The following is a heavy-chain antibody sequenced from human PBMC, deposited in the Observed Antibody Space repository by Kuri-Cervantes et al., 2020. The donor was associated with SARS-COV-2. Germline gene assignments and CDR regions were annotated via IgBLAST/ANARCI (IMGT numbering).Heavy chain of an antibody. CDR1: GGSFSGYY. Sequence: SQTLSLTCAVYGGSFSGYYWSWIRQPPGKGLEWIGEINHSGSTNYNPSLKSRVTISVDTSKNQFSLKLSSVTAEDTAVYYCARAYLPIRFLEWLTYDYWGQGTLVTVSS. CDR2: INHSGST. V-gene: IGHV4-34*01. CDR3: ARAYLPIRFLEWLTYDY. D-gene: IGHD3-3*01. J-gene: IGHJ4*02.